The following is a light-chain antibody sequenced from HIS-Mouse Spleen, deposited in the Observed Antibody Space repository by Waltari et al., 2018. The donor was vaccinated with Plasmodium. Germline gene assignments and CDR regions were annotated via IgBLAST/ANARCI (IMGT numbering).Light chain of an antibody. CDR2: DDS. Sequence: SYVLTQPPSVSVAPGQTARITCGGNNIGSKSVHWYQQKPGQAPVLVVYDDSDRPSGIPARFSGSNAGNTATLTISRVEAGDEADDYCQVWDSSSDHYVFGTGTKVTVL. J-gene: IGLJ1*01. CDR3: QVWDSSSDHYV. CDR1: NIGSKS. V-gene: IGLV3-21*02.